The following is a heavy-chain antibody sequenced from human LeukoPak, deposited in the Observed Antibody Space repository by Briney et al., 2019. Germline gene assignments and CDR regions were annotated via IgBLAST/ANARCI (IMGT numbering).Heavy chain of an antibody. J-gene: IGHJ4*02. V-gene: IGHV4-31*03. CDR3: ATITMLRGVTIDY. D-gene: IGHD3-10*01. CDR1: GASISSSGYY. CDR2: IYYSGNT. Sequence: ASETLSLTCTVSGASISSSGYYWSWIRQHPGKGLEWIGYIYYSGNTDYNPSLKSRVVISVDTSKNQFSLKLSSVTAADTAVYYCATITMLRGVTIDYWGQGTLVTVSA.